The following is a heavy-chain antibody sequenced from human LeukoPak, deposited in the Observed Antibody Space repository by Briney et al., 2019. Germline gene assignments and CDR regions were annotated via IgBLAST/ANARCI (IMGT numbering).Heavy chain of an antibody. CDR1: GFTFSSYG. CDR3: ARPIVVVAAIWFDP. D-gene: IGHD2-15*01. V-gene: IGHV3-23*01. J-gene: IGHJ5*02. Sequence: SGGSLRLSCAASGFTFSSYGMSWVRQVPGKGLEWVSAISGSNGSTYYADSVKGRFTISRDNSRNTLYLQMNSLRAEDTAVYYCARPIVVVAAIWFDPWGQGTLVTVSS. CDR2: ISGSNGST.